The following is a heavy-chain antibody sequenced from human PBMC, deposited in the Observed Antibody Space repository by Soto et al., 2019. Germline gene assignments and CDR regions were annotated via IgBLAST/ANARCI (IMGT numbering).Heavy chain of an antibody. CDR3: ARGAGRRPVTRAVDI. CDR2: NNTVNGNP. Sequence: QVQLLQSGAEVKIPGASVNLSCKASGYNLTNGALHWLRHAPGQRPEWPGRNNTVNGNPRYAQKFLDRVTLKRDKPATEAYMERRGLTSEDTSTCYCARGAGRRPVTRAVDIWGQGKVVTVSS. D-gene: IGHD4-17*01. J-gene: IGHJ3*02. CDR1: GYNLTNGA. V-gene: IGHV1-3*04.